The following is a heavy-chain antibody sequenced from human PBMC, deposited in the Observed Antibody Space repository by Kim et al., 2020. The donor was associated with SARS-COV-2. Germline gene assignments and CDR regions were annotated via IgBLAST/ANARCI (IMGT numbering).Heavy chain of an antibody. J-gene: IGHJ6*03. Sequence: GGSLRLSCTASGFTFGDYAMSWVRQAPGKGLEWVGFIRSKAYGGTTEYAASVKGRFTISRDDSKSIAYLQMNSLKTEDTAVYYCTRVSYDFWSGYYMDVWGKGTTVTVSS. CDR2: IRSKAYGGTT. V-gene: IGHV3-49*04. CDR3: TRVSYDFWSGYYMDV. CDR1: GFTFGDYA. D-gene: IGHD3-3*01.